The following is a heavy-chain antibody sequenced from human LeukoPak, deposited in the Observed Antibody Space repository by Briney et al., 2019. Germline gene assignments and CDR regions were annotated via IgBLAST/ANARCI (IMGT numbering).Heavy chain of an antibody. D-gene: IGHD3-10*01. CDR2: IYYSGST. CDR1: GGSISSYY. Sequence: SETLSLTCTVSGGSISSYYWSWMRQPPGKRLEWIGYIYYSGSTNYNPSLKSRVTISVDTSKNQFSLKLSSVTAADTAVYYCARVRGGFDYWGQGTLVTVSS. V-gene: IGHV4-59*01. CDR3: ARVRGGFDY. J-gene: IGHJ4*02.